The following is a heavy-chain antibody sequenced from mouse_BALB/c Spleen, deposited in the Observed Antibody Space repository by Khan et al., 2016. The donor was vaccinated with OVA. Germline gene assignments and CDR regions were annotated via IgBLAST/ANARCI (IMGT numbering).Heavy chain of an antibody. V-gene: IGHV2-6-7*01. Sequence: VELKESGPGLVAPSQSLSITCTVSGFSLTGYGVHWVRQPPGKGLEWLGMIWGDGSTDYNSALKSRLSISKDNSKSQVFIKRNSLQTEDTARYYGARADYGNYREAMDYWGQGTSVTVSS. D-gene: IGHD2-1*01. CDR2: IWGDGST. CDR1: GFSLTGYG. CDR3: ARADYGNYREAMDY. J-gene: IGHJ4*01.